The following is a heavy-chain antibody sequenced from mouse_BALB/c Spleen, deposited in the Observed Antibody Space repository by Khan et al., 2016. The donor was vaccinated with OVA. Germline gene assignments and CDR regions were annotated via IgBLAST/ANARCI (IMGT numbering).Heavy chain of an antibody. D-gene: IGHD1-1*01. CDR3: DRPIDTGGFVY. Sequence: VQLKESGAELVKPGASVKLSCTASGFNIKDTYMNWVKQRPEQGLEWIGRIDPANGNSKYDPKFQGKATITTDTSSNTAYLQLNSLTSEDTAVCYCDRPIDTGGFVYWGQGTLVTVSA. CDR1: GFNIKDTY. CDR2: IDPANGNS. V-gene: IGHV14-3*02. J-gene: IGHJ3*01.